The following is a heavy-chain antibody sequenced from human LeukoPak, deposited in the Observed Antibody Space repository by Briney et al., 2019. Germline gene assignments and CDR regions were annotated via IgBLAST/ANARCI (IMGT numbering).Heavy chain of an antibody. J-gene: IGHJ4*02. CDR2: IIPIFGTA. Sequence: ASVKVSCKASGGTFSSYAISWVRQAPGQGLEWMGGIIPIFGTANYAQKFQGRVTITTDESTSTAYMELSSLRSEDTAVYYCASTYHGPKYCSSTSCSPGGAKLDYWGQGTLVTVSS. D-gene: IGHD2-2*01. V-gene: IGHV1-69*05. CDR1: GGTFSSYA. CDR3: ASTYHGPKYCSSTSCSPGGAKLDY.